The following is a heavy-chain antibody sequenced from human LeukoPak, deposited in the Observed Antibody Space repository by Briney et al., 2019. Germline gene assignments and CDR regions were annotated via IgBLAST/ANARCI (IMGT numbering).Heavy chain of an antibody. D-gene: IGHD3-22*01. CDR3: ARDAPWEFYHDSSGAFEY. V-gene: IGHV1-18*01. CDR2: ISAYNGNT. Sequence: ASVKVSCKASGYTFTSYGISWVRQAPGQGLEWMGWISAYNGNTNYAQKLQGRVTMTTDTSTSTAYMELRSLRHDDTAAYYCARDAPWEFYHDSSGAFEYWGQGTQVIVSS. CDR1: GYTFTSYG. J-gene: IGHJ4*02.